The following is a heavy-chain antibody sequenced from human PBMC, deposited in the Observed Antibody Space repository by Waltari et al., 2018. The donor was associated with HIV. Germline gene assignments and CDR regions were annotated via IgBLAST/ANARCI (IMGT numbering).Heavy chain of an antibody. J-gene: IGHJ5*02. V-gene: IGHV4-39*01. CDR3: ARSFSGYSNYFDP. CDR1: GGSMTSSRYY. CDR2: MSYSGST. D-gene: IGHD4-4*01. Sequence: QLQLQESGPGLVKSSETLSLTCTVSGGSMTSSRYYWGWIRQPPGKGLEWIGSMSYSGSTYHNPSLRSRLTISVDTSKNQFSLKLTSVTAADTAVYYCARSFSGYSNYFDPWGQGTLVTVSS.